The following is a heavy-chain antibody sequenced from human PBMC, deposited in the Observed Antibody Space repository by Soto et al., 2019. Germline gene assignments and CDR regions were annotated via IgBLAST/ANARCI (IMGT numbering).Heavy chain of an antibody. V-gene: IGHV4-31*03. CDR1: GGSISSGGYY. D-gene: IGHD4-4*01. J-gene: IGHJ5*02. CDR2: IYYSGST. Sequence: SETLSLTCTVSGGSISSGGYYWSWIRQHPGKGLEWIGYIYYSGSTYYNPSLKSRVTISVDTSKNQFSLKLSSVTAADTAVYYCARDERSNYGSGFDPWGQGTLVTVSS. CDR3: ARDERSNYGSGFDP.